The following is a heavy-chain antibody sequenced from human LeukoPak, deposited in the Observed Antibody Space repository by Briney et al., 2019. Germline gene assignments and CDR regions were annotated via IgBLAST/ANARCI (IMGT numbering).Heavy chain of an antibody. CDR1: GASISRYS. D-gene: IGHD5-12*01. J-gene: IGHJ4*02. V-gene: IGHV4-59*01. Sequence: SETLSLTCTVSGASISRYSWNWIRQPPGKELEWIGYISSGGSTNYNPSLKSRVTISIDTSKNQFSLKLTSATAADTAVYYCARGDDYKSTLFDYWGQGTLVTVSS. CDR2: ISSGGST. CDR3: ARGDDYKSTLFDY.